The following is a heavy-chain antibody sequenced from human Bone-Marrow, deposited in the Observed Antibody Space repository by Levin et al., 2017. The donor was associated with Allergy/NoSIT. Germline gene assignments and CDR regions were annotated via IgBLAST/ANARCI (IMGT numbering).Heavy chain of an antibody. CDR3: ARGAVDVVVTGGMAGLFSTAHESYYIDV. D-gene: IGHD2-8*02. CDR1: GASFSGYS. J-gene: IGHJ6*03. CDR2: INHSGGT. Sequence: PSETLSLTCAVYGASFSGYSWSWIRQPPGKGLEWIGEINHSGGTNYNPSLKSRFSISIDTSKNQFYLKLTSVTAADTAVYYCARGAVDVVVTGGMAGLFSTAHESYYIDVWGKGTTVTVSS. V-gene: IGHV4-34*01.